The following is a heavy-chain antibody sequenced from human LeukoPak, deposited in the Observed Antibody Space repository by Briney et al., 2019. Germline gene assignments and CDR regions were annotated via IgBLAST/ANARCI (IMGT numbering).Heavy chain of an antibody. CDR1: GFSFSNYA. V-gene: IGHV3-30*18. J-gene: IGHJ6*02. D-gene: IGHD3-10*01. CDR2: ISYDGSNK. CDR3: AKSPNMVRGVIFPWRPAGVSYGMDV. Sequence: GGSLRLSCAASGFSFSNYAMIWVRQAPGKGLEWVAVISYDGSNKYYADSVKGRFTISRDNSKNTLYLQMNSLRAEDTAVYYCAKSPNMVRGVIFPWRPAGVSYGMDVWGQGTTVTVSS.